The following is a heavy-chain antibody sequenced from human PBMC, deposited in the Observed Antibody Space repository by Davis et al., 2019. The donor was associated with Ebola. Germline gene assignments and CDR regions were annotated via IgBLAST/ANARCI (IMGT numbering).Heavy chain of an antibody. CDR2: ISGSGGST. V-gene: IGHV3-23*01. Sequence: PGGSLRLSCTDSVITFSSYAMTWVRQAPGKGLEWVSAISGSGGSTYYADSVKGRFTISRDNAKNSLYLQMNSLRAEDTAVYYCARRADYWGQGTLVTVSS. CDR1: VITFSSYA. CDR3: ARRADY. J-gene: IGHJ4*02.